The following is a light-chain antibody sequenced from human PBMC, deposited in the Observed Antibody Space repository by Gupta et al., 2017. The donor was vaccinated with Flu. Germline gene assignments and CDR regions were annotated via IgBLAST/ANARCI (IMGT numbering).Light chain of an antibody. Sequence: DIQMTQSPSSLSASVGDRVTITCQASQDITNYLNWYQQKPGKAPKLLIYEASNLETGVPSRFSGGRSGTDFTLTISSLQPEDIATYHCQQYDSLPYTFGQGTKLELK. J-gene: IGKJ2*01. V-gene: IGKV1-33*01. CDR2: EAS. CDR1: QDITNY. CDR3: QQYDSLPYT.